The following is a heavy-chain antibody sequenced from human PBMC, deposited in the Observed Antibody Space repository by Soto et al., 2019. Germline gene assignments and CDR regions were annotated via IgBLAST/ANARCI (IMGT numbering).Heavy chain of an antibody. CDR3: TRGRSVIANNDFEY. CDR2: MSLDGNSR. D-gene: IGHD2-21*01. V-gene: IGHV3-30-3*01. Sequence: TGGSLRLSCAASGFAVSSYSVHWVRQAPGKGLEWVAAMSLDGNSRYFADSVKGRFTISRDSSKNTWSLQMNSLGAEDSAVYYCTRGRSVIANNDFEYWGQGTQVTVSS. CDR1: GFAVSSYS. J-gene: IGHJ4*02.